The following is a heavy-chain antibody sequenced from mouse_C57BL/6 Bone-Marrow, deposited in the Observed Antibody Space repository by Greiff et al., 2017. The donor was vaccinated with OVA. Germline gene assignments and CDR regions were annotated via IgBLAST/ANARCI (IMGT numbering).Heavy chain of an antibody. CDR2: INPGSGGT. CDR3: ARSRGQLRPYY. CDR1: GYAFTNYL. V-gene: IGHV1-54*01. Sequence: QVQLQQSGAELVRPGTSVKVSCKASGYAFTNYLIEWVQQRPGQGLEWIGVINPGSGGTNYNEKFKGKATLTADKSSSTAYMQLSSLTSEDSAVYFCARSRGQLRPYYWGQGTTLTVSS. J-gene: IGHJ2*01. D-gene: IGHD3-2*02.